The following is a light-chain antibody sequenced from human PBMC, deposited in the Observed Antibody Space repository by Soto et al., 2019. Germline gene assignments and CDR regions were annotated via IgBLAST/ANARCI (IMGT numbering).Light chain of an antibody. CDR3: ATWDDNLNIWV. CDR1: TSNIGTNS. V-gene: IGLV1-44*01. CDR2: DNN. Sequence: QSVLTQPPSASATLGQRVTISCSGSTSNIGTNSVNWYQHLPGTVPNLLIYDNNQRPSEVPDRFSGSRSGTSASLAISGVQFDDEADYFCATWDDNLNIWVFGAGTKVTVL. J-gene: IGLJ3*02.